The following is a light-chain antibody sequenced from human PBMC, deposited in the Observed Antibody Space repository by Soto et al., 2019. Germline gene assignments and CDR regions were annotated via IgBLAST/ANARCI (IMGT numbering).Light chain of an antibody. CDR1: QSVSSN. V-gene: IGKV3-15*01. J-gene: IGKJ1*01. CDR3: QQYNSWPPTRT. CDR2: GAS. Sequence: TQSPATLSLSPGERATLSCRASQSVSSNLAWYQQKPGQAPSLLIFGASTRATGIPARFSGSGSGTEFTLNISSLQSEEFAVYYCQQYNSWPPTRTFGQGTKVDIK.